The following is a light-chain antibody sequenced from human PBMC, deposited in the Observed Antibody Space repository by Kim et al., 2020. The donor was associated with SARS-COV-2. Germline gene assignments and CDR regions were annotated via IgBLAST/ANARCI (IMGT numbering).Light chain of an antibody. J-gene: IGKJ2*01. CDR3: QQYYRNLYT. V-gene: IGKV1-39*01. CDR1: QSISTY. CDR2: AAS. Sequence: CASVGERVMISCLASQSISTYLNWYQQKSGKAPKLLFYAASSLQSGVPSRYSGSGSGTDFTLTISSLQPEDFATYYCQQYYRNLYTFGQGTKLEI.